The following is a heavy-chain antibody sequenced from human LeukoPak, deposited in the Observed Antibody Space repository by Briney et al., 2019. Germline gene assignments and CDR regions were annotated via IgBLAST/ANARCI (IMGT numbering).Heavy chain of an antibody. Sequence: PVKVSCKASGGTFSSYAISWVRQAPGQGLEWLGGIIPIFGTANYAQKFQGRVTITADESTSTAYMELSSLRSEDTAVYYCARDRSLRELWLRNWFDPWGQGTLVTLSS. CDR2: IIPIFGTA. D-gene: IGHD5-18*01. CDR3: ARDRSLRELWLRNWFDP. V-gene: IGHV1-69*13. J-gene: IGHJ5*02. CDR1: GGTFSSYA.